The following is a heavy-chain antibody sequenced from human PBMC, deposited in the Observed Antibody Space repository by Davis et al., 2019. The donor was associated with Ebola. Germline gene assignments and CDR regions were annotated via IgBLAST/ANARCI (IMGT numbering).Heavy chain of an antibody. D-gene: IGHD3-9*01. CDR3: AKTYYDILTGYLYGMDV. CDR1: GYSFTSYW. Sequence: KVSCKGSGYSFTSYWISWVRQMPGKGLEWMGRIDPSDSDTKYSTSFQGHVTISADKSISTAYLQWSSLKASDTAIYYCAKTYYDILTGYLYGMDVWGQGTTVTVSS. V-gene: IGHV5-10-1*01. CDR2: IDPSDSDT. J-gene: IGHJ6*02.